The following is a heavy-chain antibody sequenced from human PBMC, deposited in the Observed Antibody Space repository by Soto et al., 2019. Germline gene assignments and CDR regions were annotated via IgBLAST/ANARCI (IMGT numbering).Heavy chain of an antibody. D-gene: IGHD1-26*01. J-gene: IGHJ4*02. CDR2: IRAKSNKHAT. Sequence: EVQLVESGGGWVQPGRSLKLSCAASGFSFSGSAIHWVRQASGKGLEWVGRIRAKSNKHATLYAESLKGRFTISRDDSQSTAYLEMNSLKTEDTAVYYCNSGSYYSSIWGQGTLVTVSS. CDR1: GFSFSGSA. CDR3: NSGSYYSSI. V-gene: IGHV3-73*02.